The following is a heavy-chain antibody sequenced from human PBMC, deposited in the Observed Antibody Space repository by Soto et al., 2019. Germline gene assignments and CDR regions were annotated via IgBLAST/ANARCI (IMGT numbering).Heavy chain of an antibody. CDR1: GGSISSYY. Sequence: QVQLQESGPGLVKPSKTLSLTCTVSGGSISSYYWSWIRQPPGKGLEWIGYIYYSGTTNYNPSLKSRVTISVDTSKNQFSLKLSSVTAADTAVYLCARLIRYGDFDAFDIWGQGTMVTVSS. V-gene: IGHV4-59*08. CDR3: ARLIRYGDFDAFDI. D-gene: IGHD4-17*01. CDR2: IYYSGTT. J-gene: IGHJ3*02.